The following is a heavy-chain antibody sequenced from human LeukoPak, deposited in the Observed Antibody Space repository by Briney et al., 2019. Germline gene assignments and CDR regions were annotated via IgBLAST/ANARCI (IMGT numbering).Heavy chain of an antibody. CDR1: GFSVSSNF. Sequence: GGSLRLSCAASGFSVSSNFITWVRQAPGKGLEWVSTIYRGGDTHYADSVQGRFTVSRDNAKNTLYLQMNSLRAEDTAFYYCTKDAYGGGFLTGYSYFDSWGQGTLVTVSS. D-gene: IGHD3-9*01. J-gene: IGHJ4*02. V-gene: IGHV3-53*01. CDR3: TKDAYGGGFLTGYSYFDS. CDR2: IYRGGDT.